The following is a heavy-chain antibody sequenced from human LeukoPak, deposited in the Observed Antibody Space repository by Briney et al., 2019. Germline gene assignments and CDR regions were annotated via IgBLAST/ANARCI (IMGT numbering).Heavy chain of an antibody. CDR3: AAGYSSGWYGLVFDY. CDR2: ISSSGSTI. Sequence: GGSLRLSCAASGFTFSDYYMSWIRQAPGKGLEWVSYISSSGSTIYYADSVKGRFTISRDNAKNSLYLQMDSLRAEDTAVYYCAAGYSSGWYGLVFDYWGQGTLVTVSS. V-gene: IGHV3-11*04. J-gene: IGHJ4*02. D-gene: IGHD6-19*01. CDR1: GFTFSDYY.